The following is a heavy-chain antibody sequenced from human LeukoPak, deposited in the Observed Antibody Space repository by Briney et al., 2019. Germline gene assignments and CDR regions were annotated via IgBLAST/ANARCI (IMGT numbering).Heavy chain of an antibody. J-gene: IGHJ6*02. V-gene: IGHV3-48*03. Sequence: GGSLRLSCAASGFIFSRYEMNWVRQAPGKGLEWISYISASGRATYYADSVKGRFTISRDNAKNSLSLQINSLRAEDTAVYLCARDPIDYSRSVGDYGIDVWGQGTTVTVSS. CDR3: ARDPIDYSRSVGDYGIDV. CDR1: GFIFSRYE. D-gene: IGHD6-13*01. CDR2: ISASGRAT.